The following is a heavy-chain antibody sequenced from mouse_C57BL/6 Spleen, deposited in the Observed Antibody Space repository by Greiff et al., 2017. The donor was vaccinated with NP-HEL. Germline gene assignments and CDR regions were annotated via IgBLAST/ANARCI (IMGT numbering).Heavy chain of an antibody. J-gene: IGHJ4*01. Sequence: EVQLQQSGPELVKPGASVKMSCKASGYTFTDYNMHWVKQSHGKSLEWIGYINPNNGGTSYNQKFKGKATLTVNKSSSTAYMELRSLTSEDSAVYYCARRGIYYDYDGEVGYAMDYWGQGTSVTVSS. CDR2: INPNNGGT. CDR1: GYTFTDYN. CDR3: ARRGIYYDYDGEVGYAMDY. D-gene: IGHD2-4*01. V-gene: IGHV1-22*01.